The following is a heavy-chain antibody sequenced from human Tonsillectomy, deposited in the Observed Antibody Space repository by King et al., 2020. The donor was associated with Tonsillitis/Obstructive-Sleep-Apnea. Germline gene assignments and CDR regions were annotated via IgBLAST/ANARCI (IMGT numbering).Heavy chain of an antibody. J-gene: IGHJ3*02. CDR1: GFTFSRYA. CDR2: ISYDGSNK. CDR3: AREGIYDTSGYADGFDI. Sequence: VQLVESGGGVVQPGRSLRLSCAASGFTFSRYAIHWVRQGPGKGLEWVAVISYDGSNKYYADSVEGRFTISRDNSKNTLYLQMNSLGAEDTAMYYCAREGIYDTSGYADGFDIWGQGKMVTGSS. D-gene: IGHD3-22*01. V-gene: IGHV3-30*04.